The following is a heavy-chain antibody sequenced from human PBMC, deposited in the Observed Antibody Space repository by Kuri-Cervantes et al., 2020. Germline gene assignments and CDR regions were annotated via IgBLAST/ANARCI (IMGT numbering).Heavy chain of an antibody. D-gene: IGHD3-16*02. CDR3: ARVYVWGSYRSDY. V-gene: IGHV4-39*07. CDR1: GGSFSSYY. CDR2: IYYSGST. Sequence: AETLSLTCAVYGGSFSSYYWGWIRQPPGKGLEWIGSIYYSGSTYYNPSLKSRVTISVDTSKNQFSLKLSSVTAADTAVYYCARVYVWGSYRSDYWGQGTLVTVSS. J-gene: IGHJ4*02.